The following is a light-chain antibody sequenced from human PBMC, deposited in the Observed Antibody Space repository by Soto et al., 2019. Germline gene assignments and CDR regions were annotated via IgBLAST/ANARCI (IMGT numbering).Light chain of an antibody. J-gene: IGLJ2*01. CDR3: SSYTSSSILNVV. Sequence: QSALTQPASVSGSPGQSITISCTGTSSDVGGYNYVSWYQQHPGKAPKLMIYEVSNRPSGVSNRFSGSKSGNTASLTISGLQAEDEADYYCSSYTSSSILNVVFGGGTKLTVL. CDR2: EVS. CDR1: SSDVGGYNY. V-gene: IGLV2-14*01.